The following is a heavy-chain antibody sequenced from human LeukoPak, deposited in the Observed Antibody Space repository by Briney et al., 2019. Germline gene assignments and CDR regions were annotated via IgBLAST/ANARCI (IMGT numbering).Heavy chain of an antibody. Sequence: GASVKVSCKTSGGTFNNSAIGWVRQAPGHGLEWLGGIMPLFGRARYAQKFQGRVTIISDESTGTVSLEPTSLTSDDPALYFCARDVHGCFGSRWFDPWGQGTLVSVSS. D-gene: IGHD3-10*01. CDR2: IMPLFGRA. CDR1: GGTFNNSA. CDR3: ARDVHGCFGSRWFDP. J-gene: IGHJ5*02. V-gene: IGHV1-69*13.